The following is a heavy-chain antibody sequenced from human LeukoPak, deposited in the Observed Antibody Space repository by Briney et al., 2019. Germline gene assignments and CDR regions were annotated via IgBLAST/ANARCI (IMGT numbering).Heavy chain of an antibody. V-gene: IGHV5-51*01. CDR3: ARRKYSSSWYNAFDI. D-gene: IGHD6-13*01. Sequence: GESLKISCKGSGYNFTNYWIGWARQMPGEGLEWMGIIYPGDSDTRYSPSFQGQVTISADKSASTAYLQWSSLKASDTALYYCARRKYSSSWYNAFDIWGQGTMVTVSS. CDR1: GYNFTNYW. J-gene: IGHJ3*02. CDR2: IYPGDSDT.